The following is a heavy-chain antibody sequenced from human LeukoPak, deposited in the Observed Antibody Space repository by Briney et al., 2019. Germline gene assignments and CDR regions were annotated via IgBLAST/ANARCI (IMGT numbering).Heavy chain of an antibody. D-gene: IGHD3-3*01. CDR3: ARVRGDFWSGYGYNYYGMDV. J-gene: IGHJ6*02. CDR1: GYTFTSYA. V-gene: IGHV7-4-1*02. CDR2: INTNTGNP. Sequence: ASVKVSCKASGYTFTSYAMNWVRQAPGQGLEWMGWINTNTGNPTYAQGFTGRFVFSLDTSVSTAYLQISSLKAEDTAVYYCARVRGDFWSGYGYNYYGMDVWGQGTTVTVPS.